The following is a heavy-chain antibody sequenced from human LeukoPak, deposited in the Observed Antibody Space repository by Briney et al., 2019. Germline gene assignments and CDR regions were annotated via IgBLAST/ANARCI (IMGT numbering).Heavy chain of an antibody. CDR2: FDPEDGET. CDR3: ATGRQDCSSTSCLDY. V-gene: IGHV1-24*01. Sequence: ASVRVSCKVSGYTLTELSMHWVRQAPGKGLEWMGGFDPEDGETIYAQKFQGRVTMTEDTSTDTAYMELSSLRSEDTAVYYCATGRQDCSSTSCLDYWGQGTLVTVSS. CDR1: GYTLTELS. J-gene: IGHJ4*02. D-gene: IGHD2-2*01.